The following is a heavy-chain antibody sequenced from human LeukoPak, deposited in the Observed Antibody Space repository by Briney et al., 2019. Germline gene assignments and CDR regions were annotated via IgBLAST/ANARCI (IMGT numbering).Heavy chain of an antibody. J-gene: IGHJ4*02. CDR2: INHSGST. V-gene: IGHV4-34*01. CDR3: ARGYYDSTRVDY. D-gene: IGHD3-22*01. Sequence: SETLSHSCAVYGGSFSGYYWSWIRQPPWKGLEWIGEINHSGSTNYNPSLKSRVTISVDTSKNQFSLKLSSVTAADTAVYYCARGYYDSTRVDYWGQGTLVTVSS. CDR1: GGSFSGYY.